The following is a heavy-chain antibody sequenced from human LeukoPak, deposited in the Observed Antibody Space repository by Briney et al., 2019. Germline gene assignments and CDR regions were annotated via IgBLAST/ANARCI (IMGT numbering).Heavy chain of an antibody. CDR1: GFSFSSYA. D-gene: IGHD1-1*01. CDR3: ANERGYNLGYSFDY. V-gene: IGHV3-30-3*02. J-gene: IGHJ4*02. CDR2: IPNDGTKT. Sequence: PGGSLRLSCAASGFSFSSYAMHWVRQAPGKGLEWVAAIPNDGTKTYYADSVKGRFTISRDNSKNTLYLQMNSLRAEDTAVYYCANERGYNLGYSFDYWGQGTLVTVSS.